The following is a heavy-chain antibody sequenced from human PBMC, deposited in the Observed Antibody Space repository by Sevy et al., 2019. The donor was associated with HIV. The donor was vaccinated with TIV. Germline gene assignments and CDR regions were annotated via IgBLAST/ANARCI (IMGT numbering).Heavy chain of an antibody. Sequence: ASVKVSCKTSEATFVSYAITWVRQAPGQGLEWMGGIIPIYGTPSYPQKFQGRVTFTADESTSTAYMELSSLRSEDTAVYYCARDYCSGSFSIMGGYWGQGTLVTVSS. D-gene: IGHD3-10*01. CDR3: ARDYCSGSFSIMGGY. V-gene: IGHV1-69*13. J-gene: IGHJ4*02. CDR2: IIPIYGTP. CDR1: EATFVSYA.